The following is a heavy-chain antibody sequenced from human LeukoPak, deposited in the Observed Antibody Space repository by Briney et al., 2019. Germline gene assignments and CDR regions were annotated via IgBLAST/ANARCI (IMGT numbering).Heavy chain of an antibody. CDR3: ARSLEYSSSAGDY. CDR2: INPNSGGT. V-gene: IGHV1-2*02. D-gene: IGHD6-6*01. Sequence: ASVKVSCKASGYTFTGYYMHWVRQAPGQGLEWMGWINPNSGGTNYAQKFQGRVTMTRDTSISTAYMELSRLRSDDTAVYYCARSLEYSSSAGDYWGQRTLVTVSS. J-gene: IGHJ4*02. CDR1: GYTFTGYY.